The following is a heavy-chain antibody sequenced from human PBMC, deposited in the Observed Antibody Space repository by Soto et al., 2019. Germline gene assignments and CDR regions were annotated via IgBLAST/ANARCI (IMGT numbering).Heavy chain of an antibody. CDR1: GGSISSGDYY. Sequence: SETLSLTXTVSGGSISSGDYYWSWIRQPPGKGLEWIGYIYYSGSTYYNPSLKSRVTISVDTSKNQFSLELSSVTAADTAVYYCASLGITIFVGFDPWGQGTLVTVSS. CDR3: ASLGITIFVGFDP. CDR2: IYYSGST. D-gene: IGHD3-3*01. V-gene: IGHV4-30-4*01. J-gene: IGHJ5*02.